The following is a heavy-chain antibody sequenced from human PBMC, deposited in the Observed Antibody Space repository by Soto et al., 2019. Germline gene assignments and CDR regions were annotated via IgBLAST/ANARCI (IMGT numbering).Heavy chain of an antibody. D-gene: IGHD2-15*01. Sequence: QAPGQGLEWMGWISAYSGNTNYAQKPQGRVTMTTDTSTSTAYMELNSLRTEDTAVYYCARDYGGNPGIYWGQGALVTVSS. CDR3: ARDYGGNPGIY. J-gene: IGHJ4*02. CDR2: ISAYSGNT. V-gene: IGHV1-18*01.